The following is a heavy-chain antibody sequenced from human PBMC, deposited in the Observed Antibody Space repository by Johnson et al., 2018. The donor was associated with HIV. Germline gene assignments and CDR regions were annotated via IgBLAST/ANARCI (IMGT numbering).Heavy chain of an antibody. J-gene: IGHJ3*02. Sequence: QLPLVESGGGVLQPASSLRLSYAPSGFTFSDYYMSWTRQAPGKGLAWVSYISSSGSTISYADSVKGRFTISRDNAKNTLYLQMDSLRAEDTAVYYCAKIRTSGTGDAFDIWGQGTMVTVSS. V-gene: IGHV3-11*04. CDR2: ISSSGSTI. CDR3: AKIRTSGTGDAFDI. D-gene: IGHD1-14*01. CDR1: GFTFSDYY.